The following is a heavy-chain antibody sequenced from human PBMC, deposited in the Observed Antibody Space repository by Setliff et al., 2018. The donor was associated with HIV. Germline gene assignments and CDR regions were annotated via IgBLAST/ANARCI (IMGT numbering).Heavy chain of an antibody. Sequence: ASVKVSCKASGYTFTDYYIHWVRQAPGQGLEWMGWIYPNTGGTNYAQKFQGRVTMTRDTSISTAYMELSRLRSDDTAVYYCARARGRYGDYRDFDYWGQGALVTVSS. J-gene: IGHJ4*02. V-gene: IGHV1-2*02. CDR3: ARARGRYGDYRDFDY. D-gene: IGHD4-17*01. CDR1: GYTFTDYY. CDR2: IYPNTGGT.